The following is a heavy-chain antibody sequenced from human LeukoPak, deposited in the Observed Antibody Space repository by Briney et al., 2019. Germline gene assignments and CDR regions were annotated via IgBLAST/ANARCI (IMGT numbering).Heavy chain of an antibody. D-gene: IGHD6-19*01. V-gene: IGHV4-4*07. J-gene: IGHJ3*02. CDR1: GGSISSYY. CDR2: IYTSGST. CDR3: ARDRSSGWDDAFDI. Sequence: SEPLSLTCTVSGGSISSYYWSWIRQPAGKGLEWIGRIYTSGSTNYNPSLKSRVTMSVDTSKNQFSLKLSSVTAADTAVYYCARDRSSGWDDAFDIWGQGTMVTVSS.